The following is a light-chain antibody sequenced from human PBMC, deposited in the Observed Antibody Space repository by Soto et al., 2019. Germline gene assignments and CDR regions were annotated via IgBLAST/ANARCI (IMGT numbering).Light chain of an antibody. CDR2: AAS. CDR1: QAITTY. Sequence: IQLTQSPSSLSASVGDRVTSSCRASQAITTYLAWYQQKPGKAPQLLIFAASTLHSGVPSRFSGGGSGTDFTLTISSLQPEDFATYYCQQLTSYPITFGQGTRLEIK. J-gene: IGKJ5*01. CDR3: QQLTSYPIT. V-gene: IGKV1-9*01.